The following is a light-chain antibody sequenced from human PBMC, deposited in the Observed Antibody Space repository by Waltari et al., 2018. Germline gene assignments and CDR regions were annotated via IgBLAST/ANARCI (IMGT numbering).Light chain of an antibody. CDR3: QSYDKSLSAWV. V-gene: IGLV1-40*01. CDR1: SSSTGAGYY. J-gene: IGLJ3*02. CDR2: DNN. Sequence: QSVLTQPPPLSGAPGQRVTISCTGTSSSTGAGYYVQCYRQVPGTGPALLIYDNNNRPSGVPDRFSASKSGTSASLVITGLQAEDEADYFCQSYDKSLSAWVFGAGTKLTVL.